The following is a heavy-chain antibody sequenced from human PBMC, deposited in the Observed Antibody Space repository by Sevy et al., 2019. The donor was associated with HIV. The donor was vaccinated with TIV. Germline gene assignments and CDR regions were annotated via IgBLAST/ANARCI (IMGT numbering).Heavy chain of an antibody. CDR3: AHAVPQIRGVIFDY. V-gene: IGHV2-5*02. CDR2: IYWDDDK. J-gene: IGHJ4*02. CDR1: GFSLSTSGVG. D-gene: IGHD3-10*01. Sequence: SGPTLVKPTQTLTLTCTFSGFSLSTSGVGVGWIRQPPGKALEWLALIYWDDDKRYSPSLKSRLTITKDTSKNQVVLTMTNMDPVDTATYYCAHAVPQIRGVIFDYWGQGTLVTVSS.